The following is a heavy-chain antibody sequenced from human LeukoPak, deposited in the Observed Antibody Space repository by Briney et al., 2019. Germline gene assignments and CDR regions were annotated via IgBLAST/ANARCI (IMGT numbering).Heavy chain of an antibody. J-gene: IGHJ4*02. CDR3: ARDAESTVTEGGIDY. D-gene: IGHD4-17*01. CDR2: ISAYSGNT. CDR1: GYTFTSYG. V-gene: IGHV1-18*01. Sequence: ASVKVSCKASGYTFTSYGISWVRQAPGQGLEWMAWISAYSGNTEYAENIQGRVTMTTDTSTSTAYMELRSLRSDDTAVYYCARDAESTVTEGGIDYWGQGTLVTVSS.